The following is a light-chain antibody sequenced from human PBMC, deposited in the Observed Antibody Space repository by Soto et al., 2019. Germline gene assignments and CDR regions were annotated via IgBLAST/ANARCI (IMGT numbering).Light chain of an antibody. Sequence: QTVLTQPASVCGSPGQSITISCTGTSSDVGGYNYVSWYQQHPGKAPKLMIYDVSNRPSGVSNRFSGSKSGNTASLTISGLQAEDEADYYCSSYTSSSTPYVFGTGTKLTVL. J-gene: IGLJ1*01. V-gene: IGLV2-14*01. CDR3: SSYTSSSTPYV. CDR2: DVS. CDR1: SSDVGGYNY.